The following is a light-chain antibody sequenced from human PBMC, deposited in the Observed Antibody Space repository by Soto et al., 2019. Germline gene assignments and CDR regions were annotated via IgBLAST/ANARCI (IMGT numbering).Light chain of an antibody. J-gene: IGLJ2*01. CDR1: SSDVGGYNY. CDR3: SSYTGSNNLL. CDR2: DVT. V-gene: IGLV2-8*01. Sequence: QSALTQPPSASGSPGQSVTISCTGTSSDVGGYNYVSWYQQHPGKAPKLMIYDVTKRPAGVPDRFSGSKSGNTASLTVSGLHAEDEADYYCSSYTGSNNLLFGGGTKLTVL.